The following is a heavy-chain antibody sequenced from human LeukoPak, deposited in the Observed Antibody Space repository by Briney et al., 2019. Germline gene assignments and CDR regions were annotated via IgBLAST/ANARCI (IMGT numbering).Heavy chain of an antibody. D-gene: IGHD2-2*01. J-gene: IGHJ4*02. CDR2: TYYRSKWYN. CDR1: GDSVASNSAT. Sequence: SQTLSLTCAISGDSVASNSATWNWIRQSPSRGLEWLGRTYYRSKWYNDYAISVKSRIMINPDTSKNQFSLQLNSVTPEDTAVYYCARDVFGSEYPFDFWGQGTLVTVSS. V-gene: IGHV6-1*01. CDR3: ARDVFGSEYPFDF.